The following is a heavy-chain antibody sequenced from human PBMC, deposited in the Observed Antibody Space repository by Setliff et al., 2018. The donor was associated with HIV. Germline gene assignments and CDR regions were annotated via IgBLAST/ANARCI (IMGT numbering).Heavy chain of an antibody. CDR2: IYYSGST. D-gene: IGHD6-13*01. CDR1: GGSFSGYD. V-gene: IGHV4-34*09. Sequence: PSETLSLTCAVYGGSFSGYDWSWIRQPPGKGLEWIGYIYYSGSTYYNPSLKSRVTISIDTSKNQFSLKLSSVTAADTAVYFCARGRGSSSSWPTDYWGQGTLVTVSS. CDR3: ARGRGSSSSWPTDY. J-gene: IGHJ4*02.